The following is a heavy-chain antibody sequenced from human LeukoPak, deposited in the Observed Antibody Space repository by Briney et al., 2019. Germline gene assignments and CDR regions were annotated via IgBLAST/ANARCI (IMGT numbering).Heavy chain of an antibody. D-gene: IGHD3-10*01. CDR3: ARHKPTYYYGSGSYYAFDP. V-gene: IGHV4-34*01. CDR1: GGSFSGYY. J-gene: IGHJ5*02. CDR2: INHSGST. Sequence: SETLSLTCAVYGGSFSGYYWSWIRQPPGKGLEWIGEINHSGSTNYNPSLKSRVTISVDTSKSQFSLKLSSVTAADTAVYYCARHKPTYYYGSGSYYAFDPWGQGTLVTVSS.